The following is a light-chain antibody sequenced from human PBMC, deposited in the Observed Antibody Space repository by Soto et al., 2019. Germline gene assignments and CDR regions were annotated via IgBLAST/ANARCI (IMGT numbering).Light chain of an antibody. CDR2: RAS. CDR3: LQYHILWA. Sequence: ILMTQSPATVSVSPGESATLSCRASQNIYYNVAWYQQRPGQAPRLLIYRASTRAPGVPARFSGSGAGTEFTLTISSLQPEDFTVYSCLQYHILWAFGQGTKVEI. J-gene: IGKJ1*01. V-gene: IGKV3-15*01. CDR1: QNIYYN.